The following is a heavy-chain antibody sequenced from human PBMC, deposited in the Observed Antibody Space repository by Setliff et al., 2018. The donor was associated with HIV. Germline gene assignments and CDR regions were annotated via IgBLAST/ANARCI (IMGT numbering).Heavy chain of an antibody. CDR3: ARSSRSSPFWFDY. CDR2: IYHSGST. Sequence: SETLSLTCTVSGGSISSYYWTWIRQRPGEGLEWIGYIYHSGSTHSNPSLKSRLTISVDTSSNQFSLKLNSVTAADTAIYYCARSSRSSPFWFDYWGLGTLVTVSS. D-gene: IGHD6-6*01. V-gene: IGHV4-59*06. CDR1: GGSISSYY. J-gene: IGHJ4*01.